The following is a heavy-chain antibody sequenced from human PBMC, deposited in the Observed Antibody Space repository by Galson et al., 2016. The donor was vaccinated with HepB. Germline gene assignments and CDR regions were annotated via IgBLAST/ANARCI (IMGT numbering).Heavy chain of an antibody. V-gene: IGHV2-70*04. CDR3: AREYGSGPLDV. D-gene: IGHD3-10*01. CDR1: GFSLNSHGMR. CDR2: IDWDDDK. J-gene: IGHJ6*04. Sequence: PALVKPTQTLTLTCSFSGFSLNSHGMRVSWIRQPPGKTLEWLARIDWDDDKFYNTSLKTRLTISKDTSKNQVVLTMTNMDPVDTATYYCAREYGSGPLDVWGTGTTVTVSS.